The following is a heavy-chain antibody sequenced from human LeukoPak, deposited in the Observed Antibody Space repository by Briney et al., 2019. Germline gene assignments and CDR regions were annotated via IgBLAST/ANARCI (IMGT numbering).Heavy chain of an antibody. CDR1: GFSFSSYW. J-gene: IGHJ4*02. Sequence: GGSLRLSCAASGFSFSSYWMSWVRQVPGKGLEWVSVIYSGGSTYYADSVKGRFTISRDNSKNTLYLQMNSLRAEDTAVYYCVAYYDILTGYKYWGQGTLVTVSS. D-gene: IGHD3-9*01. V-gene: IGHV3-66*01. CDR2: IYSGGST. CDR3: VAYYDILTGYKY.